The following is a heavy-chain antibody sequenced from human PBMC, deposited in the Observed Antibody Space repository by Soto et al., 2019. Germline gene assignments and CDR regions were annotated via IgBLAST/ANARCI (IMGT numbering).Heavy chain of an antibody. J-gene: IGHJ3*02. CDR2: INAGNSNT. CDR1: GYTFTSYA. Sequence: GASVKVSCKASGYTFTSYAMQWVRQAPGQRLEWMGWINAGNSNTKYSQKLQGRVTITRDTSASTAYMELSSLRSEDTAVYYCAIIAVAGTAYGFDIRGQGTMVTVSS. D-gene: IGHD6-19*01. CDR3: AIIAVAGTAYGFDI. V-gene: IGHV1-3*01.